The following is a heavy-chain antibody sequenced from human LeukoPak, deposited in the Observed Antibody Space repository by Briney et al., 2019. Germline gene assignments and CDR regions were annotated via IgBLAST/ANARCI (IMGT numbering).Heavy chain of an antibody. CDR3: ARGTPYYDFWSGYQTDWFDP. CDR2: IYHSGST. V-gene: IGHV4-30-2*01. Sequence: SQTLSLTCAVSGGSISSGGYSWSWLRQPPGKGLEWIGYIYHSGSTYYNPSLKSRVTISVDRSKNQFSLKLSSVTAADTAVYYCARGTPYYDFWSGYQTDWFDPWSQGTLVTVSS. CDR1: GGSISSGGYS. D-gene: IGHD3-3*01. J-gene: IGHJ5*02.